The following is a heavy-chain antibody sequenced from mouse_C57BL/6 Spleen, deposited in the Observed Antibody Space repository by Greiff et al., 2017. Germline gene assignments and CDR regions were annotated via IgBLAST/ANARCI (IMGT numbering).Heavy chain of an antibody. V-gene: IGHV5-16*01. CDR1: GFTFSDYY. CDR3: ARDRTTVVAWYFDV. J-gene: IGHJ1*03. D-gene: IGHD1-1*01. Sequence: EVKLVESEGGLVQPGSSMKLSCTASGFTFSDYYMAWVRQVPEKGLEWVANINYDGSSTYYLDSLKSRFIISRDNAKNILYLQMSSLKSEDTATYYCARDRTTVVAWYFDVWGTGTTVTVSS. CDR2: INYDGSST.